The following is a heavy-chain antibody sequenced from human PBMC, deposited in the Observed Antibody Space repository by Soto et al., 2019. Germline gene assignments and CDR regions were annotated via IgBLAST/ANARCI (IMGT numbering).Heavy chain of an antibody. V-gene: IGHV4-30-2*01. J-gene: IGHJ5*02. Sequence: SETLSLTCTVSGGSISSSSYSWSWIRQPPGKGLEWIGYIYHSGSTYYNPSLKSRVTISVDRSKNQFSLKLSSVTAADTAVYYCARGGTYYYDSSGYGLLWFDPWGQGTLVTVSS. D-gene: IGHD3-22*01. CDR2: IYHSGST. CDR1: GGSISSSSYS. CDR3: ARGGTYYYDSSGYGLLWFDP.